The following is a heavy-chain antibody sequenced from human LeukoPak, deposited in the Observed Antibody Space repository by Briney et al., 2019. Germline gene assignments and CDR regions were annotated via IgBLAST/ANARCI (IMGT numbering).Heavy chain of an antibody. Sequence: SETLSLTCAVYGGSFSVYYWSWVRQPPGKGLEWIGEINHSGSTNYNPSLKSRVTISVDTSKDQFSLKLSSVTAADTAVYYCARAPSSGYSFDPWGQGTLVTVSS. CDR3: ARAPSSGYSFDP. CDR2: INHSGST. V-gene: IGHV4-34*01. CDR1: GGSFSVYY. D-gene: IGHD3-22*01. J-gene: IGHJ5*02.